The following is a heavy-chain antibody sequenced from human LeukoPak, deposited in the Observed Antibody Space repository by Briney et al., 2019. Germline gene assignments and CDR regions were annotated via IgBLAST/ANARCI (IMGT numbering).Heavy chain of an antibody. V-gene: IGHV4-34*01. CDR1: GGSFSGYY. J-gene: IGHJ2*01. Sequence: SETLSLTCAVYGGSFSGYYWSWIRQPPGKGLEWIGEINHSGSTYYNPSLKSRVTISVDTSKNQFSLKLSSVTAADTAVYYCASASYWYFDLWGRGTLVTVSS. CDR2: INHSGST. CDR3: ASASYWYFDL.